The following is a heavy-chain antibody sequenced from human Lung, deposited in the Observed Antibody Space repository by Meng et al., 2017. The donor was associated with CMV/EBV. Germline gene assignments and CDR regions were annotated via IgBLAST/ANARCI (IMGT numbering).Heavy chain of an antibody. J-gene: IGHJ6*02. CDR2: IYYSGST. CDR3: ARDATIFGVVDPYYYGREV. CDR1: GGSISSSSYY. D-gene: IGHD3-3*01. Sequence: GSLRLSCTVSGGSISSSSYYWGWIRQPPGKGLEWIGSIYYSGSTYYNPSLKSRVTISVDTSKNQFSLKLSSVTAADTAVYYCARDATIFGVVDPYYYGREVWGQGTTVTVSS. V-gene: IGHV4-39*02.